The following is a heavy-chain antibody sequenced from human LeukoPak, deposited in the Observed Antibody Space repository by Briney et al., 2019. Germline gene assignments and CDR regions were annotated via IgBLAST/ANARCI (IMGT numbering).Heavy chain of an antibody. D-gene: IGHD2-21*02. Sequence: PSETLSLTCTVSGGSISSGDYYWSWIRQPPGKGLEWIGYIYYSGSTYYNPSLKSRVTISVDTSKNQFSLKLSSVAAADTAVYYCAREFGAHCGGDCYSYYFDYWGQGTLVTVSS. CDR3: AREFGAHCGGDCYSYYFDY. CDR2: IYYSGST. V-gene: IGHV4-30-4*01. J-gene: IGHJ4*02. CDR1: GGSISSGDYY.